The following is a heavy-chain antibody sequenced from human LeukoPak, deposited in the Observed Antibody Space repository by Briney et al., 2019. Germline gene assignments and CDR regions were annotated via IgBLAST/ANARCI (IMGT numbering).Heavy chain of an antibody. CDR2: IWYDGSNK. V-gene: IGHV3-33*01. D-gene: IGHD3-10*01. CDR1: GFTFSSYG. J-gene: IGHJ4*02. Sequence: GGSLRLSCAASGFTFSSYGMHWVRQAPGKGLEWVANIWYDGSNKYYADSVKGRFTISRDNSKDTLYLQMNSLRAEDTAVYYCARDYYGSGSYQSYFDYWGQGTLVTVSS. CDR3: ARDYYGSGSYQSYFDY.